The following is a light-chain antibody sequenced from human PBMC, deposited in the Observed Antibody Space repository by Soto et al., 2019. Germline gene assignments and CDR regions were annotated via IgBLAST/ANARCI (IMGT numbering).Light chain of an antibody. CDR2: GAS. CDR1: QSVSKSY. V-gene: IGKV3-20*01. Sequence: EIVLTQSPGTLSLSPGERATLSCRASQSVSKSYLAWYQQKPGQAPRLLIYGASSRATGIPDRFSGSGSGTDFTLTISRLEPEHFAVYYCQQYGSSPPITFGQGTRLEIK. J-gene: IGKJ5*01. CDR3: QQYGSSPPIT.